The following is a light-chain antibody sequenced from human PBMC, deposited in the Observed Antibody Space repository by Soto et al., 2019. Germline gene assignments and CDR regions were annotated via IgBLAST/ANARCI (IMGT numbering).Light chain of an antibody. V-gene: IGKV3-20*01. J-gene: IGKJ1*01. CDR3: QRYGNSPLT. CDR2: GAS. Sequence: EIVMTQSPGTLSLSPGERATLSCRASQTVSTNFLAWYQQKPGQAPRLLIYGASSRATGTPDRFSGSGSGTDFTLTISRLEPEDFGVFFCQRYGNSPLTFGQGTKVEIK. CDR1: QTVSTNF.